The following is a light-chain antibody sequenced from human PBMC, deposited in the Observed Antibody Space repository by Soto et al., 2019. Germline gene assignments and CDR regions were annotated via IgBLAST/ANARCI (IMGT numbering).Light chain of an antibody. V-gene: IGKV1D-12*01. Sequence: DIQMTQSPSSVSASVGDRVTITCRASQAISTWLAWYQQKPGKAPKLLIYAASNLQTGVPSRFSGCGSGTDFTLTISSLQPEDFATYYCQQANSFPRTFGQGTKVEIK. CDR3: QQANSFPRT. CDR1: QAISTW. CDR2: AAS. J-gene: IGKJ1*01.